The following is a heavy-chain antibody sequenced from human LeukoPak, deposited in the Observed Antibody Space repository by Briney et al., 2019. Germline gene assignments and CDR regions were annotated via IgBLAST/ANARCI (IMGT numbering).Heavy chain of an antibody. D-gene: IGHD3-22*01. CDR2: INTNSGGT. J-gene: IGHJ4*02. CDR1: GYTFTGYY. V-gene: IGHV1-2*06. Sequence: ASVKVSCKASGYTFTGYYMHWVRQARGQGLEGMGRINTNSGGTIYAQKFQGRVTMNRDTSISTAYMELSRLRCDDTAVYYCARDPFSDYYDSSGYYDDWGQGTLVTVSS. CDR3: ARDPFSDYYDSSGYYDD.